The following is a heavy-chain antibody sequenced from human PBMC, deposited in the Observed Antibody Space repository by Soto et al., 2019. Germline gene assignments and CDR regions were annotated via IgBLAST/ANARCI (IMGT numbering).Heavy chain of an antibody. CDR2: LYWDDDQ. CDR3: VQSRCGGDCLEIYSSHAYNGLDV. CDR1: GLSLRTTGVG. D-gene: IGHD2-21*02. Sequence: QVTLKESGPTLVKPTQTLTLTCTVSGLSLRTTGVGVGWVRQPPGKALEWLALLYWDDDQRYSPSLRSRLTIAKNISEKQVVLTMTNMDTVDTAPYYCVQSRCGGDCLEIYSSHAYNGLDVWCPGTTVTVSS. J-gene: IGHJ6*02. V-gene: IGHV2-5*02.